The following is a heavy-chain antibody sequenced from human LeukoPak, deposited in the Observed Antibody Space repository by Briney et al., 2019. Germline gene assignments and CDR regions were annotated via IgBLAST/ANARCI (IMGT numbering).Heavy chain of an antibody. Sequence: ASVKVSCKASGYTFTSYAMHWVRQAPGQRLEWMGWINAGNGNTKYSQKFQGRVTITRDTSASTAYMELSGLRSEDTAVYYCARVPIAYCGGDCYYYFDYWGQGTLVTVSS. D-gene: IGHD2-21*02. V-gene: IGHV1-3*01. CDR3: ARVPIAYCGGDCYYYFDY. CDR1: GYTFTSYA. J-gene: IGHJ4*02. CDR2: INAGNGNT.